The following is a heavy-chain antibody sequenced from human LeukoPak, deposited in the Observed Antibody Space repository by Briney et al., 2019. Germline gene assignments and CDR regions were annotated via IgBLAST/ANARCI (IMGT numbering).Heavy chain of an antibody. CDR1: GFTFSDAW. CDR3: SMSLRGSDCCLDY. V-gene: IGHV3-15*04. D-gene: IGHD2-21*02. Sequence: PGGSLRLSCAASGFTFSDAWVSWVRQAPGMGLEWVGRIESKTDGGTTDYAAPVKGRFTISRDDSSGTLYLLMNSLKTEDTAVYYCSMSLRGSDCCLDYWGQGTLVAVSS. CDR2: IESKTDGGTT. J-gene: IGHJ4*02.